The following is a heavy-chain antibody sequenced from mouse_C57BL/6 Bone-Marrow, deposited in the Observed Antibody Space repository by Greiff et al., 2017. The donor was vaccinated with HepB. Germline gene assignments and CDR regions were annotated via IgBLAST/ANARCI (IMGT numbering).Heavy chain of an antibody. CDR2: INPGSGGT. Sequence: VQLVESGAELVRPGTSVKVSCKASGYAFTNYLIEWVKQRPGQGLEWIGVINPGSGGTNYNEKFKGKATLTADKSSSTAYMQLSSLTSEDSAVYFCARSRGYSFAYWGQGTLVTVSA. V-gene: IGHV1-54*01. J-gene: IGHJ3*01. D-gene: IGHD2-3*01. CDR1: GYAFTNYL. CDR3: ARSRGYSFAY.